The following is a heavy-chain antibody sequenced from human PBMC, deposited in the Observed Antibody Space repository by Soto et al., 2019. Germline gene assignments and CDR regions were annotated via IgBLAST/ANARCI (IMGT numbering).Heavy chain of an antibody. CDR3: ARDRIAADKRAFDI. J-gene: IGHJ3*02. Sequence: GXSVKVSCKASGGTFSSYAISWVRQAPGQGLEWMGGIIPIFGTANYAQKFQGRVTITADESTSTAYMELSSLRSEDTAVYYCARDRIAADKRAFDIWGQGTMVTVSS. CDR1: GGTFSSYA. CDR2: IIPIFGTA. V-gene: IGHV1-69*13. D-gene: IGHD6-13*01.